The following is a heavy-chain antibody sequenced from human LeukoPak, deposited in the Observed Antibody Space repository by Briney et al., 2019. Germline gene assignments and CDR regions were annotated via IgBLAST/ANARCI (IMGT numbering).Heavy chain of an antibody. J-gene: IGHJ4*02. CDR2: INPNSGGT. Sequence: GASVKVSCKASGYTFTVYYMHWVREAPGQGLEWMGWINPNSGGTNYAQKFQGRVTMTRDTSISTAYMELSRLRSDDTAVYYCARKLVGATSGYDYWGQGTLVTVSS. V-gene: IGHV1-2*02. CDR3: ARKLVGATSGYDY. CDR1: GYTFTVYY. D-gene: IGHD1-26*01.